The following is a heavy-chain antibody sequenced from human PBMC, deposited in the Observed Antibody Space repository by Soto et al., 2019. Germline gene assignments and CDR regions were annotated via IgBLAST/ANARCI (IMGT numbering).Heavy chain of an antibody. CDR2: ISYDGSNK. D-gene: IGHD3-3*01. J-gene: IGHJ5*02. Sequence: AAAWGLFANFAIARIIKAPKKGLEWVEVISYDGSNKYYADSVKGRFTISRDNSKNTLYLQMNSLRAEDTAVYYCARANSWWSGPRQYTWFDPWGQGTLGTVSS. CDR3: ARANSWWSGPRQYTWFDP. CDR1: WGLFANFA. V-gene: IGHV3-30*01.